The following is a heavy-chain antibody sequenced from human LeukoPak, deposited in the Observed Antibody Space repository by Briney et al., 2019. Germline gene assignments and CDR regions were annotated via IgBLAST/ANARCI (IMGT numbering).Heavy chain of an antibody. CDR1: GGSFSGYY. Sequence: SETLSLTCAVYGGSFSGYYWSWIRQPPGKGLEWIGEINHSGSTNYNPSLKSRVTISVDTSKNQFSLKLSSVTAADTAVYYCAGLGYCSSTSCQIRGLDHWGQGTLVTVSS. CDR2: INHSGST. J-gene: IGHJ4*02. CDR3: AGLGYCSSTSCQIRGLDH. V-gene: IGHV4-34*01. D-gene: IGHD2-2*01.